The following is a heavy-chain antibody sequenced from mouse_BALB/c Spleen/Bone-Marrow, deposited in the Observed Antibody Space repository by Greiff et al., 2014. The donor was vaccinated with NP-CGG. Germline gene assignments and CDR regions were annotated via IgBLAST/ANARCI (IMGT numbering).Heavy chain of an antibody. CDR1: GYSFTSYW. CDR3: TRVGSSYDWYFDV. CDR2: IYPGNSDT. J-gene: IGHJ1*01. D-gene: IGHD1-1*01. Sequence: EVKVEESGTVLARPGASVKMSCKASGYSFTSYWMHWVKQRPGQGLEWIGAIYPGNSDTSYNQKFKGKAKLTAVTSANTAYMELSSLTKEDSAVYYWTRVGSSYDWYFDVWGAGTTVTVSS. V-gene: IGHV1-5*01.